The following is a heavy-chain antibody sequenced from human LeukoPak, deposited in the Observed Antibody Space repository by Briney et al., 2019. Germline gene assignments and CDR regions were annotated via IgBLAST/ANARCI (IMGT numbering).Heavy chain of an antibody. V-gene: IGHV3-11*01. D-gene: IGHD3-22*01. J-gene: IGHJ2*01. Sequence: PGGSLRLSCAASGFTFSDYDMTWIRQAPGKGLEWVSYISSSGSTIYYADSVKGRFTISRDNAKNSLYLQMNSLRAEDTAVYYCARDSYYYDSSDYFFWYFDLWGRGTLVTVSS. CDR3: ARDSYYYDSSDYFFWYFDL. CDR1: GFTFSDYD. CDR2: ISSSGSTI.